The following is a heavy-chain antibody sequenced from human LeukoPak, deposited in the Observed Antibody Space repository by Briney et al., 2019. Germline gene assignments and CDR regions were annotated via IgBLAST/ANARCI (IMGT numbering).Heavy chain of an antibody. D-gene: IGHD6-13*01. Sequence: GGSLRLSCAASGFTFSSYAMHWVRQAPGKGLEWVAVISYDGSNKYYADSVKGRFTISRDNSKNTLYLQMNSLRAEDTAVYYCVRDLHSSSWSYYYYYGMDVWGQGTTVTVSS. CDR3: VRDLHSSSWSYYYYYGMDV. CDR1: GFTFSSYA. V-gene: IGHV3-30-3*01. CDR2: ISYDGSNK. J-gene: IGHJ6*02.